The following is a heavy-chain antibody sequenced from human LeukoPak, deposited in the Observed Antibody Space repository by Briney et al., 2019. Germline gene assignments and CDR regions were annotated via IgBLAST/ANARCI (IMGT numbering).Heavy chain of an antibody. CDR1: GGSITSYY. Sequence: SETLSLTCTVSGGSITSYYWNWIRQPPGKGLEWIGYIHYSGSTDYNPSLKSRVTISVDTSKNQFSLNLRSVTAADTAVYYCARDKGPGDDWGQGTLVTVSS. J-gene: IGHJ4*02. CDR2: IHYSGST. CDR3: ARDKGPGDD. V-gene: IGHV4-59*01.